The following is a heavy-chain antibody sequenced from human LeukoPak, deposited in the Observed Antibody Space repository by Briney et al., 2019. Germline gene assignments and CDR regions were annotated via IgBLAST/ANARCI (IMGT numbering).Heavy chain of an antibody. V-gene: IGHV3-7*05. CDR3: TVGGTTTWVEDY. CDR1: GFTFSAYW. Sequence: SGGSLRLSCAASGFTFSAYWMSWVRQAPGKGLEWVANIKQDGSDKYYVDSVKGRFTISRDNAKNSVYLQMNSLRVEDTAVYYCTVGGTTTWVEDYWGQGTLVTASS. D-gene: IGHD2-2*01. J-gene: IGHJ4*02. CDR2: IKQDGSDK.